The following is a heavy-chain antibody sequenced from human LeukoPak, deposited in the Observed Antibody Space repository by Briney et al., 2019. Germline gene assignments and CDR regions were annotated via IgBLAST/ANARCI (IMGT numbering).Heavy chain of an antibody. CDR1: EFTFTTYG. Sequence: PGGSLRLSCAASEFTFTTYGMHWVRQAPGKGLEWVAFIYYDGSNIYYADYVKGRFTISRDISKNTLYLQMDSLRAEDTAMYYCARDWKTNSFDYWGQGTLVTVSS. V-gene: IGHV3-33*01. J-gene: IGHJ4*02. CDR3: ARDWKTNSFDY. D-gene: IGHD1-1*01. CDR2: IYYDGSNI.